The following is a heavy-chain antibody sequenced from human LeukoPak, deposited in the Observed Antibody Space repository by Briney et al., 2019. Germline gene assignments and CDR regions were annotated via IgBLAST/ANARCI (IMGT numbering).Heavy chain of an antibody. D-gene: IGHD3-22*01. Sequence: PSETLSLTCTVSGGSISSYYWSWIRQPPGKGLEWIGYIYYSGSTNYNPSLKSRVTISVDTSKNQFSLKLSSVTAADTAVYYCARHASDSSGYYPGVAFDIWGQGTMVTVSS. CDR3: ARHASDSSGYYPGVAFDI. V-gene: IGHV4-59*08. J-gene: IGHJ3*02. CDR1: GGSISSYY. CDR2: IYYSGST.